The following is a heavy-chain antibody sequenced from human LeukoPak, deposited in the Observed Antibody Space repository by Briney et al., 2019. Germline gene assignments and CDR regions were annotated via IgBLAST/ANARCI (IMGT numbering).Heavy chain of an antibody. D-gene: IGHD2-15*01. CDR1: GFTVSSNY. J-gene: IGHJ3*02. Sequence: GGSLRLSCAASGFTVSSNYMSWVRQAPGKGLEWVSVIYSGGSTYYADSAKGRFTISRDNSKNTLYLQMNSLRAEDTAVYYCAREGYCSGGSCYSDAFDIWGQGTMVTVSS. CDR2: IYSGGST. CDR3: AREGYCSGGSCYSDAFDI. V-gene: IGHV3-66*01.